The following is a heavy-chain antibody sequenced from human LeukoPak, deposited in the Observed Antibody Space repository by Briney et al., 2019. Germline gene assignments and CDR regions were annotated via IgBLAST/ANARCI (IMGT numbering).Heavy chain of an antibody. V-gene: IGHV3-9*01. Sequence: PGGSLRLSCAAFGFTFDDHAMHWVRQAPGKGLEWVSGISWNSGSIGYADSVKGRFTISRDNSKNSLYLQMNSLRAEDTALYYCAKDGVYYYYGMDVWGQGTTVTVSS. CDR2: ISWNSGSI. CDR3: AKDGVYYYYGMDV. CDR1: GFTFDDHA. J-gene: IGHJ6*02.